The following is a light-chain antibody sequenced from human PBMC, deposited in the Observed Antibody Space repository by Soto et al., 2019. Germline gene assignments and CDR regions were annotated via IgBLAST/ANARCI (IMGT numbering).Light chain of an antibody. Sequence: SVLPKPASVSGSPGQSITISCTGTSSDVGGYNYVSWYQQHPGKAPKFMIYDVSNRPSGVSNRFSGSKSGNTASLTISGLQAEDEADYYCSSYTTSNTRQIVFGTGTKVTVL. CDR3: SSYTTSNTRQIV. V-gene: IGLV2-14*01. CDR2: DVS. J-gene: IGLJ1*01. CDR1: SSDVGGYNY.